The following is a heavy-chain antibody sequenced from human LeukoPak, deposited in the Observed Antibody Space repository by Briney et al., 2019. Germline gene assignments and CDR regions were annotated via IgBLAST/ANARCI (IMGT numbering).Heavy chain of an antibody. Sequence: SVKVSCKASGGTFSSYAISWVRQAPGQGLEWMGGIIPIFGTANYAQKFQGRVTITTDESTSTAYMELSSLRSEDTAVYYCARWGYSSSWYDYYMDVWSKGTTVTVSS. CDR1: GGTFSSYA. CDR2: IIPIFGTA. J-gene: IGHJ6*03. CDR3: ARWGYSSSWYDYYMDV. V-gene: IGHV1-69*05. D-gene: IGHD6-13*01.